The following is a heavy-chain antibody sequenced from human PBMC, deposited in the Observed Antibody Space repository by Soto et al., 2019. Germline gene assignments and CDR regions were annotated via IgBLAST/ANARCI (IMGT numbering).Heavy chain of an antibody. CDR2: IWYDGSNK. CDR3: ARDGIGGTVFRGFCDY. D-gene: IGHD1-7*01. V-gene: IGHV3-33*01. J-gene: IGHJ4*02. CDR1: GSIFRGYG. Sequence: QEHLVESGGGVVQPGTSLRLSCAASGSIFRGYGMHWVRQAPGKGLEWVAVIWYDGSNKYYADSVKGRFTISRDNSKNMLYLQMDSLRAEDTAVYYCARDGIGGTVFRGFCDYWGQGTLVTIS.